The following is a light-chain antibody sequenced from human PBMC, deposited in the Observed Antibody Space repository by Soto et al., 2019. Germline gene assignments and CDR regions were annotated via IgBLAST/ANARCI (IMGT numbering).Light chain of an antibody. CDR2: GAS. Sequence: EIVLTQSPGTLSLSPGERATLSCRASQSVSSSYLAWYQQKPGQAPRLLIYGASSRATGIPDRFSGSGSGTDFTLTISRLEPEXXXXXXXXXXXXSPHTFGQGTKLEIK. V-gene: IGKV3-20*01. CDR3: XXXXXSPHT. CDR1: QSVSSSY. J-gene: IGKJ2*01.